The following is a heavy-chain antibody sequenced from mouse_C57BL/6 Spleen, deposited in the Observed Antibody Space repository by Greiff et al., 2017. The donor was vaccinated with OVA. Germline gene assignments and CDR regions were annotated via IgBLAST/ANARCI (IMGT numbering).Heavy chain of an antibody. D-gene: IGHD2-2*01. V-gene: IGHV14-2*01. CDR1: GFNIKDYY. CDR2: IDPEDGET. J-gene: IGHJ1*03. Sequence: EVKLQESGAELVKPGASVKLSCTASGFNIKDYYMHWVKQRTEQGLEWIGRIDPEDGETKYAPKFQGKATITADTSSNTAYLQLSSLTSEDTAVYYCARSGGYDGDWYFDVWGTGTTVTVSS. CDR3: ARSGGYDGDWYFDV.